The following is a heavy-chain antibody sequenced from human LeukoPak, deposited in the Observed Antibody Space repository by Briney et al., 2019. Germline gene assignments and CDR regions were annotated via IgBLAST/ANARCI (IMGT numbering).Heavy chain of an antibody. CDR1: GYTFTSYG. V-gene: IGHV1-18*01. CDR3: ARIPYYDFWSGYYSAHYDY. CDR2: ISAYNGNT. J-gene: IGHJ4*02. Sequence: GASVKVSCTASGYTFTSYGISWVRQAPGQGLEWMGWISAYNGNTNYAQKLQGRVTMTTDTSTSTAYMELRSLRSDDTAVYYCARIPYYDFWSGYYSAHYDYWGQGTLVTVSS. D-gene: IGHD3-3*01.